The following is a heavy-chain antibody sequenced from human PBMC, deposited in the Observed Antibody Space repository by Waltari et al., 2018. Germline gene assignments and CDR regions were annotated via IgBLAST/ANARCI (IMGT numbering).Heavy chain of an antibody. CDR3: ARPSSSWDFDY. D-gene: IGHD6-13*01. Sequence: QLQLQESGPGLVKPSETLYLTCTVSGGAISSSSFYWGWIRQPPGKGLDWIGSIYYTGTTYYNPSLKSRVTISVDTSKNQFSLKLYSVTAADTAVYYCARPSSSWDFDYWGQGTLVTVSS. V-gene: IGHV4-39*01. CDR1: GGAISSSSFY. CDR2: IYYTGTT. J-gene: IGHJ4*02.